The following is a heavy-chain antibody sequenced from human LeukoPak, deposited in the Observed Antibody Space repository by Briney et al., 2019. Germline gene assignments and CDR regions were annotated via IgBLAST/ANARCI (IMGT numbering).Heavy chain of an antibody. CDR1: GFTFSSSA. V-gene: IGHV3-23*01. CDR2: ISGGGVTT. J-gene: IGHJ6*02. Sequence: GGSLRLSCAASGFTFSSSAMSWVRQAPGKGLEWVSGISGGGVTTYYADSVKGRFTISRDNSKNTLYLQMNSLRADDTAIYYCARNQQLGGHSYYYYGMDVWGQGTTVTVSS. D-gene: IGHD3-16*01. CDR3: ARNQQLGGHSYYYYGMDV.